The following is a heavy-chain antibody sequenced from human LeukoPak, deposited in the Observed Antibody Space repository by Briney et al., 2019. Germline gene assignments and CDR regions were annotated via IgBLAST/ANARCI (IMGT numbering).Heavy chain of an antibody. D-gene: IGHD7-27*01. CDR2: FYYSGST. Sequence: SETLSLTCTVSGGSISTYHWSWIRQPPGKGLEWIGFFYYSGSTNYNPSLKSRVTISVDTSKNQFSLKLSSVTAADTAVYYCARGAPWGSPPHFDYWGQGTLVTVSS. J-gene: IGHJ4*02. V-gene: IGHV4-59*01. CDR1: GGSISTYH. CDR3: ARGAPWGSPPHFDY.